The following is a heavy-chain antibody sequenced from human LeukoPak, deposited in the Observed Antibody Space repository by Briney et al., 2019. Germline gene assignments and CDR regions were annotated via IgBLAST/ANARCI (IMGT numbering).Heavy chain of an antibody. D-gene: IGHD4-11*01. Sequence: GGSLRLSCAASGFAFSSYAMNWVRQAPGKGLEWASGISGSGGSTFYTDSVKGRFTISRDNSKNTLFLQMNSLRAEDTAVCFCAKGKMYSNELYYFDYWGQGTLVTVSS. J-gene: IGHJ4*02. CDR2: ISGSGGST. CDR3: AKGKMYSNELYYFDY. CDR1: GFAFSSYA. V-gene: IGHV3-23*01.